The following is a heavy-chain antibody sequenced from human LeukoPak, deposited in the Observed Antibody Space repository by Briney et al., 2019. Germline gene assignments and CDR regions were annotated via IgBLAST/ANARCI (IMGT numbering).Heavy chain of an antibody. J-gene: IGHJ5*02. V-gene: IGHV1-2*02. Sequence: ASVKVSCKASGYTFTGYYMHWVRQAPGQGLEWMGWINPNSGGTNYAQKFQGRVTMTRDTSISTAYMELSRLRSDDTAVYYCAGLGSTVKGRIDPWGQGTSVTVSS. CDR2: INPNSGGT. CDR1: GYTFTGYY. D-gene: IGHD5/OR15-5a*01. CDR3: AGLGSTVKGRIDP.